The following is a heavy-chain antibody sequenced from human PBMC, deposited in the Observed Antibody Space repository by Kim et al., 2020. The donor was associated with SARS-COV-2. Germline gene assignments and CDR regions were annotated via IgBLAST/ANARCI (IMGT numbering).Heavy chain of an antibody. CDR1: GFTFSSYG. CDR2: IWYDGSNK. V-gene: IGHV3-33*01. Sequence: GGSLRLSCAASGFTFSSYGMHWVRQAPGKGLEWVAVIWYDGSNKYYADSVKGRFTISRDNSKNTLYLQMNSLRAEDTAVYYCARDRRHRVGAVQGGWFDPWGQGTLVTVSS. D-gene: IGHD1-26*01. J-gene: IGHJ5*02. CDR3: ARDRRHRVGAVQGGWFDP.